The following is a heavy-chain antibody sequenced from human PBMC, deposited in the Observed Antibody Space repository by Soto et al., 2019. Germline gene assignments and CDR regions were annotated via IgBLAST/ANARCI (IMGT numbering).Heavy chain of an antibody. V-gene: IGHV3-53*04. Sequence: EVQLVESGGGLVQPGGSLRLSCAASGFTVSSNYMSWVRQAPGKGLEWVSVIYSGGSTYYADSVKGRFTISKHNFKNTLYLQMNSLRAEDTAVYYCARVRGITGTFSGLWRKHWYFYLWGRGTLVTVSS. D-gene: IGHD1-20*01. CDR3: ARVRGITGTFSGLWRKHWYFYL. CDR1: GFTVSSNY. CDR2: IYSGGST. J-gene: IGHJ2*01.